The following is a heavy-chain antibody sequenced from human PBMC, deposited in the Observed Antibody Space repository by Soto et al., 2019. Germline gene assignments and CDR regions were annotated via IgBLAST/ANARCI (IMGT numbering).Heavy chain of an antibody. Sequence: ASVKVSCKASGYTFITYGMHWVRQAPGHRLQWMGWINSGNAKTIYSQNFQGRIIITRDTSASTVYMELSSLRSEDTAVYYCARANYSDSSGYYYYFDYWGQGTLVTVSS. J-gene: IGHJ4*02. CDR3: ARANYSDSSGYYYYFDY. V-gene: IGHV1-3*01. CDR1: GYTFITYG. CDR2: INSGNAKT. D-gene: IGHD3-22*01.